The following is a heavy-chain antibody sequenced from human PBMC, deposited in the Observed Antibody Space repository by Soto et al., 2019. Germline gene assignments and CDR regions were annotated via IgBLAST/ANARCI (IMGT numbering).Heavy chain of an antibody. Sequence: PSETLSLTCTVSGGSISSSSYYWGWIRQPPGKGLEWIGYIYYSGSTNYNPSLKSRVTISVDTSKNQFSLKLSSVTAADTSVYYCAAGGGLPRYYWGQGTLVTVS. D-gene: IGHD5-12*01. V-gene: IGHV4-61*05. J-gene: IGHJ4*02. CDR1: GGSISSSSYY. CDR3: AAGGGLPRYY. CDR2: IYYSGST.